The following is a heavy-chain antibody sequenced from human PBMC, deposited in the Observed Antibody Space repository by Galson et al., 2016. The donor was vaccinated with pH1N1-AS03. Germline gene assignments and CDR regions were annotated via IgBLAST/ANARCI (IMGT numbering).Heavy chain of an antibody. Sequence: SLRLSCAGSGFSIRTYWMHWVRQVPGKGLVWVSRINTDGSSTNYADSVKGRFTIFRDNAKNTLYLQMNSLGAEDTAFYYCARGSDDYIWGGYSGDYWSQGILVTVSS. CDR1: GFSIRTYW. V-gene: IGHV3-74*01. CDR2: INTDGSST. CDR3: ARGSDDYIWGGYSGDY. D-gene: IGHD3-16*01. J-gene: IGHJ4*02.